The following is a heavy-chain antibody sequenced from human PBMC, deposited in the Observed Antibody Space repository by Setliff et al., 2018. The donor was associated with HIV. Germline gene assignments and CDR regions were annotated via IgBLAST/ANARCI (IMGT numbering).Heavy chain of an antibody. CDR3: ASDYAGSGRPFDY. D-gene: IGHD2-15*01. Sequence: SETLSLTCTVSGGSISSGGYYWSWIRQHPGKGLEWIGYIYYSGSTYYNPSLKSRVTISVDTSKNQFSLKLNSVTAADTAVYYCASDYAGSGRPFDYWGRGTLVTVSS. CDR1: GGSISSGGYY. V-gene: IGHV4-31*03. CDR2: IYYSGST. J-gene: IGHJ4*02.